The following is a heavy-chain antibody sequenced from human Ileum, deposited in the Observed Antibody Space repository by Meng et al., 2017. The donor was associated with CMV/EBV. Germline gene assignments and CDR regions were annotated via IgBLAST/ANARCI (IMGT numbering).Heavy chain of an antibody. CDR1: GVSISNYY. V-gene: IGHV4-4*07. CDR3: ARAAARGVPVDY. Sequence: HLQWSGPRLVKPSATPSLTGTVSGVSISNYYWTWIRKSAVKGLEFIGRVHFTGGIDYNPSLMSRVTMSVDTSRNQLSLNVKSVTAADTAVYYCARAAARGVPVDYWGQGILVTVSS. CDR2: VHFTGGI. J-gene: IGHJ4*02. D-gene: IGHD3-10*01.